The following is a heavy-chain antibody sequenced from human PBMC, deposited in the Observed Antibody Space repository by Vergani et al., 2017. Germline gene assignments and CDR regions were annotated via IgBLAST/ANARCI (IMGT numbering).Heavy chain of an antibody. CDR2: IYYSGST. CDR1: GGSISSYY. D-gene: IGHD6-13*01. J-gene: IGHJ5*02. CDR3: ARGGQQLVVDWFDP. V-gene: IGHV4-39*07. Sequence: QVQLQESGPGLVKPSQTLSLTCTVSGGSISSYYWGWIRQPPGKGLEWIGSIYYSGSTYYNPSLKSRVTISVDTSKNQFSLKLSSVTAADTAVYYCARGGQQLVVDWFDPWGQGTLVTVSS.